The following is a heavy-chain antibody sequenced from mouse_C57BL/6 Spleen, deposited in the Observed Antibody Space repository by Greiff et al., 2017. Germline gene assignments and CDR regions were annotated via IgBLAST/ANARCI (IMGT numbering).Heavy chain of an antibody. D-gene: IGHD3-2*02. Sequence: QVHVKQPGAELVKPGASVKMSCKASGYTFTSYWITWVKQRPGQGLEWIGDIYPGSGSTNYNEKFKSKATLTVDTSSSTAYMQLSSLTSEDSAVYYCGRGDSSGPFDYWGQGTTRTVSS. CDR3: GRGDSSGPFDY. CDR2: IYPGSGST. J-gene: IGHJ2*01. V-gene: IGHV1-55*01. CDR1: GYTFTSYW.